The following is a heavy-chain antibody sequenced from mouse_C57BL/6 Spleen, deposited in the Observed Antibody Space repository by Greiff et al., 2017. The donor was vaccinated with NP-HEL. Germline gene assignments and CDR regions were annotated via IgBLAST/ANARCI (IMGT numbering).Heavy chain of an antibody. CDR2: ISSGSSTI. Sequence: EVMLVESGGGLVKPGGSLKLSCAASGFTFSDYGMHWVRQAPEQGLEWVAYISSGSSTIYYADTVKGRFTISRDNAKNTLFLQMTSLRSEDTAMYYCARHGNAMDYWGQGTSVTVSS. J-gene: IGHJ4*01. V-gene: IGHV5-17*01. CDR1: GFTFSDYG. CDR3: ARHGNAMDY. D-gene: IGHD2-1*01.